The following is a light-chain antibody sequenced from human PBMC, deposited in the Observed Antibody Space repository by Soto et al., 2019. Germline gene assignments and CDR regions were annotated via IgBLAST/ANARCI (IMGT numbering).Light chain of an antibody. CDR1: QSLFDSDDGITY. Sequence: DFVMTQSPASLSVTPGEPASISCRSSQSLFDSDDGITYLVWFLQKPGQSPQLLIYTVSYRASGVPDRFSGSGSGTDFALKISRVEAEDVGVYFCMQRIRFPLTFGGGTKVEIK. V-gene: IGKV2-40*01. CDR2: TVS. CDR3: MQRIRFPLT. J-gene: IGKJ4*01.